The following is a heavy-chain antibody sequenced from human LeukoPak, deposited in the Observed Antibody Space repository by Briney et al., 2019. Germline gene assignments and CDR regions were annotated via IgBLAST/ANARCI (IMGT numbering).Heavy chain of an antibody. Sequence: GASVKVSCKASGGTFSSYAISWVRQAPGQGLELMGGIIPIFGTANYAQKFQGRVTITADESTSTAYMELSSLRSEDTAVYYCARDRRTYSSGWYDYWGQGTLVTVSS. CDR1: GGTFSSYA. D-gene: IGHD6-19*01. CDR2: IIPIFGTA. CDR3: ARDRRTYSSGWYDY. V-gene: IGHV1-69*01. J-gene: IGHJ4*02.